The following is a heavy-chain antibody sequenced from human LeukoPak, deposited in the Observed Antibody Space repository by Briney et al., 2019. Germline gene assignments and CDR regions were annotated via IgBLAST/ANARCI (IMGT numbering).Heavy chain of an antibody. CDR3: ARAGHYYDSSGSHDAFDI. Sequence: GGSLRLSCEASGFTVSSNYMSWVRQAPGKGLEWVSVINSGGSTYYADSVKGRFTISRDNSKNTLYLQMNSLRAEDTAVYYCARAGHYYDSSGSHDAFDIWGQGTMVTVSS. CDR2: INSGGST. V-gene: IGHV3-53*01. CDR1: GFTVSSNY. D-gene: IGHD3-22*01. J-gene: IGHJ3*02.